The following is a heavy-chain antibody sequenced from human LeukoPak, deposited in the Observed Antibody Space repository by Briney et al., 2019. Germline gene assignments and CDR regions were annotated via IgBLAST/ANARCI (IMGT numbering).Heavy chain of an antibody. CDR3: ARDRRWELDY. Sequence: GRSLRLSCAASGFTFSNYAMHWVRQAPGKGLEWVADISFDGNRKNYADSVKGRFTISRDNSKNTLYLEMNSLRAEDTAVFYCARDRRWELDYWGQGTLVTVSS. D-gene: IGHD1-26*01. CDR1: GFTFSNYA. J-gene: IGHJ4*02. V-gene: IGHV3-30-3*01. CDR2: ISFDGNRK.